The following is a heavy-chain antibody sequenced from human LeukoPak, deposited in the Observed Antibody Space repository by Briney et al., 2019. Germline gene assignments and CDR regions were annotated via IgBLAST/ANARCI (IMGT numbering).Heavy chain of an antibody. J-gene: IGHJ6*02. Sequence: GGSLRLSCAASGFTFSSYSMNWVRQAPGKGLEWVSSISSSSSYIYYADSVKGRFTISRDNAKNSLYLQMNSLRAEDTAVYYCARSGATDYYYVWTSGAKGPRSPSP. CDR1: GFTFSSYS. V-gene: IGHV3-21*01. CDR2: ISSSSSYI. D-gene: IGHD1-26*01. CDR3: ARSGATDYYYVWTS.